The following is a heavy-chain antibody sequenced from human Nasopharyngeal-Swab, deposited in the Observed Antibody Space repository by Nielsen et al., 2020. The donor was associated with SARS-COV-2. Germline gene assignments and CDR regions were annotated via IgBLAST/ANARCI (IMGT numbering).Heavy chain of an antibody. V-gene: IGHV1-18*01. D-gene: IGHD4-17*01. J-gene: IGHJ4*02. Sequence: ASVKVSCKASGYTFTIYGVSWVRQAPGQGREWMGWISAYNGNTNYAQKLQGRVTMTTDTSTSTAYLELRSLRSDDTAVYYCARDTPSGDTVTTSPDFDYWGQGTLVTVSS. CDR2: ISAYNGNT. CDR1: GYTFTIYG. CDR3: ARDTPSGDTVTTSPDFDY.